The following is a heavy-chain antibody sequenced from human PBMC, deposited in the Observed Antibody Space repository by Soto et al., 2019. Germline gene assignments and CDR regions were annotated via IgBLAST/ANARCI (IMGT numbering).Heavy chain of an antibody. Sequence: GGSLRLSCAASGFTFSSYWMSWVRQAPGKGLEWVANIKQDGSEKYYVDSVKGRFTISRDNAKNSLYLQMNSLRAEDTAVYYCARDPRGAAAGGIDYWGQGTLVTVSS. CDR2: IKQDGSEK. D-gene: IGHD3-16*01. J-gene: IGHJ4*02. CDR1: GFTFSSYW. CDR3: ARDPRGAAAGGIDY. V-gene: IGHV3-7*01.